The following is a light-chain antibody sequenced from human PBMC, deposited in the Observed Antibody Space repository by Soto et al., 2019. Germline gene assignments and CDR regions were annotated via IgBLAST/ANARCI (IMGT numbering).Light chain of an antibody. CDR3: QQYNSYSWT. J-gene: IGKJ1*01. CDR1: QSISTW. CDR2: DAS. V-gene: IGKV1-5*01. Sequence: DVQMTQSPSTLSASVGDRVTITCRASQSISTWLAWYHQKPWKAPKVLVYDASSLESGVPSRFRGSGSGTEFTLTISSLQPDDFATYYCQQYNSYSWTFGQGNKVEIK.